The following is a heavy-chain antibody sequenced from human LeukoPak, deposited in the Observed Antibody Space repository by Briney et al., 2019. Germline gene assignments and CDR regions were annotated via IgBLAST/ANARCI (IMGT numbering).Heavy chain of an antibody. CDR2: IRGDGVST. CDR1: GFTFDDYA. V-gene: IGHV3-43*02. D-gene: IGHD5-24*01. Sequence: GGSLRLSCEASGFTFDDYAMHWVRQAPGKGLEWVSLIRGDGVSTYYADSVKGRFTISRDNSKNSLYLQMNSLRTEDTALYYCQLSRDYWGQGTLVTVSS. CDR3: QLSRDY. J-gene: IGHJ4*02.